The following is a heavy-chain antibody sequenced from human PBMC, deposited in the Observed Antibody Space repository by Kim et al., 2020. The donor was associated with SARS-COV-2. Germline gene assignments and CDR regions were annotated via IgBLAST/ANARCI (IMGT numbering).Heavy chain of an antibody. D-gene: IGHD3-22*01. CDR1: GGSISSSSYY. Sequence: SETLSLTCTVSGGSISSSSYYWGWIRQPPGKGLEWIGSIYYSGSTYYNPSLKSRVTISVDTSKNQFSLKLSSVTAADTAVYYCASHYYDISGYYSPDYWGQGTLVTVSS. CDR3: ASHYYDISGYYSPDY. CDR2: IYYSGST. J-gene: IGHJ4*02. V-gene: IGHV4-39*01.